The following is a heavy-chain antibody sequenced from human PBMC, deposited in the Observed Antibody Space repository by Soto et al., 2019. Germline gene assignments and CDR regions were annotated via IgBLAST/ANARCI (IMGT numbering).Heavy chain of an antibody. CDR1: GLTFSNYW. CDR3: ARPARECSSPGCAN. Sequence: EVQLVESGGGLVQPGGSLRLSCVVSGLTFSNYWMSWVRQAPGKGLEWVANINQDGSESYYVDSVKGRFTISRDNAKNSLYLQMTSLRAEDTAVYYCARPARECSSPGCANSGQGTLVPVSS. CDR2: INQDGSES. D-gene: IGHD2-2*01. J-gene: IGHJ4*02. V-gene: IGHV3-7*01.